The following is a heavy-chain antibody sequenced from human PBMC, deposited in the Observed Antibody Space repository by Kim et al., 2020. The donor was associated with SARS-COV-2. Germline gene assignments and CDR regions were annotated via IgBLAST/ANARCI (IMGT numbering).Heavy chain of an antibody. Sequence: LSLTCAASGFTFSSYSMNWVRQAPGKGLEWVSYISSSSSTIYYADSVKGRFTISRDNAKNSLYLQMNSLRDEDTAVYYCAREIHCSSTSCYAFYYYYGMDVWGQGTTVTVSS. V-gene: IGHV3-48*02. CDR3: AREIHCSSTSCYAFYYYYGMDV. D-gene: IGHD2-2*01. CDR2: ISSSSSTI. CDR1: GFTFSSYS. J-gene: IGHJ6*02.